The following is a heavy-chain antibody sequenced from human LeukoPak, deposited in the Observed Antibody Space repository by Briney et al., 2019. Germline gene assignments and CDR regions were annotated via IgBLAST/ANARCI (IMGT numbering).Heavy chain of an antibody. D-gene: IGHD2-21*02. Sequence: GGSLRLSCSASGFTFSSYSMHWARQAPGKGLEYLLGITGNGGNTYYADSVKGRFTISRDNSKNTLYLHMSSLRVEDTAVYYCVNDYCGADCHFWGQGTLVTVSS. CDR1: GFTFSSYS. J-gene: IGHJ4*02. CDR3: VNDYCGADCHF. CDR2: ITGNGGNT. V-gene: IGHV3-64D*06.